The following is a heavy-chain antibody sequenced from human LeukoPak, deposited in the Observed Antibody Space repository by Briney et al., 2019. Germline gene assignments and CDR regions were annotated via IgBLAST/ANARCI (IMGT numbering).Heavy chain of an antibody. CDR2: IYTSGST. CDR3: ARVRFLEWIDAFDI. Sequence: SETLSLTCTVSGGSISSYYWSWIRQPPGKGLEWIGRIYTSGSTNYNPSLKSRVTISVDTSKNQFSLKLSSVTAADTAVYYCARVRFLEWIDAFDIWGQGTMVTVSS. CDR1: GGSISSYY. V-gene: IGHV4-4*08. J-gene: IGHJ3*02. D-gene: IGHD3-3*01.